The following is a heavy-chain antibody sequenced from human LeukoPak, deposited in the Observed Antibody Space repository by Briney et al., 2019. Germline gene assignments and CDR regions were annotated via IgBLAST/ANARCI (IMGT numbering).Heavy chain of an antibody. V-gene: IGHV4-38-2*02. CDR1: GYSISSGYY. CDR2: IFYSGST. J-gene: IGHJ3*02. CDR3: AKSNGYGLVNI. D-gene: IGHD3-10*01. Sequence: SETLSLTCTVSGYSISSGYYWGWIRQPPGKGLEWIGNIFYSGSTYYSPSLRSRVTISLDTSRNQFSLKLNSVTAADTAVYYCAKSNGYGLVNIWGQGTMVTVSS.